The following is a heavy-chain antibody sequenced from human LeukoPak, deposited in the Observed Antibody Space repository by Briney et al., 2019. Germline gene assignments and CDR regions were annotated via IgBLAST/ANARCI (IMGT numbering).Heavy chain of an antibody. D-gene: IGHD3-22*01. CDR2: IIPIFGTA. CDR3: ASLRAYYDSSGYYYGPFDY. CDR1: GGTFSSYA. J-gene: IGHJ4*02. V-gene: IGHV1-69*05. Sequence: VKVSCKASGGTFSSYAISWVRQAPGQGLEWMGGIIPIFGTANYAQKFQGRVTITTDESTSTAYMELSSLRSGDTAVYYCASLRAYYDSSGYYYGPFDYWGQGTLVTVSS.